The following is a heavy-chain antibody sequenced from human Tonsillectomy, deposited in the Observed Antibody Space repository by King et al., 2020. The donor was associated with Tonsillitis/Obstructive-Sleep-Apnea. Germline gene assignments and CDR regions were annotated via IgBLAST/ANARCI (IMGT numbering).Heavy chain of an antibody. CDR2: INPSDGIS. D-gene: IGHD2-15*01. CDR1: GYTFTRNY. J-gene: IGHJ4*02. V-gene: IGHV1-46*01. CDR3: VRDDKDGRHLDY. Sequence: QAQLVQSGAEVKKPGASVKVSCKASGYTFTRNYVHWVRQAPGHGLEWMGIINPSDGISTYAQKCQGRVTMTTDTSTSTVNMELSSLRAEDTAVYYCVRDDKDGRHLDYWGQGSLVSVSS.